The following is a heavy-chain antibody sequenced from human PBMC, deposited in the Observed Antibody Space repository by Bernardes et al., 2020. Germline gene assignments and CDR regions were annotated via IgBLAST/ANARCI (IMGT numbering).Heavy chain of an antibody. D-gene: IGHD4-17*01. CDR3: AREHGAKYGAYEPYAFDI. CDR1: GGSISSGGYY. J-gene: IGHJ3*02. Sequence: SETLSLTCTVSGGSISSGGYYWSWIRQHPGKGLEWIGYIYYSGTTYYNPSLKSRVTISVDTSKNQFSLKLSPVTAADTAVYYCAREHGAKYGAYEPYAFDIWGQGTMVTVSS. V-gene: IGHV4-31*03. CDR2: IYYSGTT.